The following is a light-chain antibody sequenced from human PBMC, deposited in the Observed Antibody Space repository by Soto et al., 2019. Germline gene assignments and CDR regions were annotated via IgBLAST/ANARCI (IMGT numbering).Light chain of an antibody. CDR1: QSISSW. V-gene: IGKV1-5*01. Sequence: DIQMTQSPSTLSASVGDRVNITCRASQSISSWLAWYQQKPGKAPKLLIYDASSLESGVPSRFSGSGSGTEFTLTISSLQPDDFATYYCQQYNSYPWTFGQGIKVEIK. J-gene: IGKJ1*01. CDR3: QQYNSYPWT. CDR2: DAS.